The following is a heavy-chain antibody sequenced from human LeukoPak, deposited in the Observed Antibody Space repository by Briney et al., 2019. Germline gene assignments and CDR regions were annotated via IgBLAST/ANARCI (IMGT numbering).Heavy chain of an antibody. CDR2: IYYSGST. V-gene: IGHV4-59*01. J-gene: IGHJ5*02. CDR1: GCSISSYY. Sequence: PSETLSLTCTASGCSISSYYMSWIRQPPGKGLEWVAYIYYSGSTNYNPSLKSRVTISVDTSKNQLSLKLSSVNAADTAVYYCARGLSSGWYRVYNWFDPWGQGTLVTVSS. CDR3: ARGLSSGWYRVYNWFDP. D-gene: IGHD6-19*01.